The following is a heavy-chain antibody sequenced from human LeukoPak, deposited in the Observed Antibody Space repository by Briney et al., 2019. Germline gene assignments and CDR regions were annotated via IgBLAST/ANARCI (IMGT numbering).Heavy chain of an antibody. V-gene: IGHV5-51*01. CDR1: GYSFTNYW. CDR3: ATLKSGYYYDYFDY. D-gene: IGHD3-22*01. Sequence: GESLKISCKGSGYSFTNYWIGWVRQMPGKGLEWMGIIYPGDSYTKYSPSFQGQVTISAHKSIRTAYLQWSSLKASDTAMYYCATLKSGYYYDYFDYWGQGTLVTVSS. J-gene: IGHJ4*02. CDR2: IYPGDSYT.